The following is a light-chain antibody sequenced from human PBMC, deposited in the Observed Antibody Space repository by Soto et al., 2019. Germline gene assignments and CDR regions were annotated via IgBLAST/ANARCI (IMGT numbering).Light chain of an antibody. CDR2: LAS. V-gene: IGKV2-28*01. J-gene: IGKJ4*01. CDR1: QSLIHTNGYSY. Sequence: DIVMTQSPLSLPVTPGEPASISCRSSQSLIHTNGYSYLDWYLQRPGQSPQLLVYLASTRASGVPARFSGSGSGTYFTLKISRVEAEDVGVYYCMQALQTPLTFGGGTKVEIK. CDR3: MQALQTPLT.